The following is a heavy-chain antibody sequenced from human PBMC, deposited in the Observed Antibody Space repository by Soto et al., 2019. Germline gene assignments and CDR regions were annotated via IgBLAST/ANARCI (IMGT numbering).Heavy chain of an antibody. CDR2: IDPSDSYT. V-gene: IGHV5-10-1*01. Sequence: GESLKISCKGSGYSFTSYWISWVRQMPGKGLEWMGRIDPSDSYTNYSPSFQGHVTISADKSISTAYLQWSSLKASDTAMYYCASSYESSGYFRYYYGMDVWGQGTTVTVSS. D-gene: IGHD3-22*01. J-gene: IGHJ6*02. CDR1: GYSFTSYW. CDR3: ASSYESSGYFRYYYGMDV.